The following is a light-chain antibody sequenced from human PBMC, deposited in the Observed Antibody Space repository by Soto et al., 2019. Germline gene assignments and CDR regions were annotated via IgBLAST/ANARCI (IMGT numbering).Light chain of an antibody. CDR1: QSLTNSF. V-gene: IGKV3D-20*02. Sequence: EFVLTQSPGTLSLSPGERATLSCRASQSLTNSFMAWYQQKPGQAPRLLIYDTSSRASGIPDRFSGSGSGTDFTLTISSLEPEDFAIYYCQQRQYWPPITFGQGTRLEIK. CDR2: DTS. CDR3: QQRQYWPPIT. J-gene: IGKJ5*01.